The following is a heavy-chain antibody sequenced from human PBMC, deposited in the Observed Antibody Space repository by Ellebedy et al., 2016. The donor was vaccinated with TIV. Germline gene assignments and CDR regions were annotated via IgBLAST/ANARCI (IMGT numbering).Heavy chain of an antibody. V-gene: IGHV4-30-2*01. J-gene: IGHJ4*02. CDR3: ARGRGYCSGGSCYSDFDY. Sequence: SETLSLXCAVSGGSISSGGYSWSWIRQPPGKGLEWIGYIYHSGSTYYNPSLKSRVTISVDRSKNQFSLKLSSVTAADTAVYYCARGRGYCSGGSCYSDFDYWGQGTLVTVSS. CDR2: IYHSGST. D-gene: IGHD2-15*01. CDR1: GGSISSGGYS.